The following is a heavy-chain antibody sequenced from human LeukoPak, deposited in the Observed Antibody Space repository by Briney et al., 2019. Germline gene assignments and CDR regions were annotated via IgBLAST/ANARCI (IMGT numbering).Heavy chain of an antibody. D-gene: IGHD4-17*01. Sequence: ASVTVSCKPSGYTFTYYDIHWVRQAPGHGREGMGWMNPNSGKTNYAQKLQGRVTFSRSTSLSVAYMELSGLRSEDAAVYFCARGDFGETNAAFDIWGQGTMVAVSS. J-gene: IGHJ3*02. CDR3: ARGDFGETNAAFDI. CDR1: GYTFTYYD. CDR2: MNPNSGKT. V-gene: IGHV1-8*03.